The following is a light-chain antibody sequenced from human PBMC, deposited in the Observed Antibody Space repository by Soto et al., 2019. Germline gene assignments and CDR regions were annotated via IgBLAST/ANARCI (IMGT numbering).Light chain of an antibody. CDR3: QQYGVSPT. J-gene: IGKJ4*01. CDR2: GAS. CDR1: QNVDSNY. V-gene: IGKV3-20*01. Sequence: EIVLTQAPGTLSLSPGERATLSCRARQNVDSNYLAWYQQKPGQAPRLLIYGASGRSAGIPDRFSGSWSGKDFTLSISRLEAEDFAVYYCQQYGVSPTFGGGTKVDIK.